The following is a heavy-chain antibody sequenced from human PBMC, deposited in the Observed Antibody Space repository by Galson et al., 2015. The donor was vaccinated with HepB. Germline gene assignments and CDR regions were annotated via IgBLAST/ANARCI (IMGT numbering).Heavy chain of an antibody. CDR3: ARGVLSPALDY. J-gene: IGHJ4*02. CDR1: GYTFSVYY. V-gene: IGHV1-2*02. Sequence: SVKVSCKASGYTFSVYYIHWVRQAPGQGLEWMGWIIPNSGGTTYSQKFQGMVTMTRDTFINTAYMELSSLRSDDAAVYYCARGVLSPALDYWGQGTLVTVSS. CDR2: IIPNSGGT. D-gene: IGHD2/OR15-2a*01.